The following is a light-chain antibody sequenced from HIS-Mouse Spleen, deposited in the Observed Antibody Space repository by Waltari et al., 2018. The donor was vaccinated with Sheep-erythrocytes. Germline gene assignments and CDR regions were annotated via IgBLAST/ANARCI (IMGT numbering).Light chain of an antibody. CDR3: CSYAGSSTPWV. CDR1: SSDVRSYNL. CDR2: EGS. Sequence: QSALTQPASVSGSPGQSITTPCTGTSSDVRSYNLVSWYQPPPGKAPKLMIYEGSKRPSGVSNRFSGSKSGNTASLTISGLQAEDEADYYCCSYAGSSTPWVFGGGTKLTVL. J-gene: IGLJ3*02. V-gene: IGLV2-23*01.